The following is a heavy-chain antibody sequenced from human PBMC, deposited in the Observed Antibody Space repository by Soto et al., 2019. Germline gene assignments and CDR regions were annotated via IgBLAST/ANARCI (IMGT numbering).Heavy chain of an antibody. V-gene: IGHV1-69*05. CDR1: GGSLSNYG. D-gene: IGHD3-10*01. J-gene: IGHJ6*02. CDR2: IIPVFGNT. CDR3: ASSRITMVPYGMDV. Sequence: SVKVSCKASGGSLSNYGSSWVRQAPGQGLEWMGGIIPVFGNTKYSQKFQGRVTITRDTSASTAYMELSSLRSEDTAVYYCASSRITMVPYGMDVWGQGTTVTVSS.